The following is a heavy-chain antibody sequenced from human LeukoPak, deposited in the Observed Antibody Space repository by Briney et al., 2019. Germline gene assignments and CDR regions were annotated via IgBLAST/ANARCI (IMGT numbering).Heavy chain of an antibody. CDR3: ARGLDDSSGYYPFYYYYYYMDV. D-gene: IGHD3-22*01. CDR2: MNPNSGNT. CDR1: GYTFTSYD. J-gene: IGHJ6*03. V-gene: IGHV1-8*01. Sequence: ASVKVSCKASGYTFTSYDINRVRQATGQGLEWMGWMNPNSGNTGYAQKFQGRVTMTRNTSISTAYMELSSLRSEDTAVYYCARGLDDSSGYYPFYYYYYYMDVWGKGTTVTVSS.